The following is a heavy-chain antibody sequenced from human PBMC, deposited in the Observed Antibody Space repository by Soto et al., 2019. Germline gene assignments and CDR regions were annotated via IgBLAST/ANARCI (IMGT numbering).Heavy chain of an antibody. CDR3: AKDSLHYYDSSGYYYGNYGMDV. J-gene: IGHJ6*02. CDR1: GFTFSSYA. V-gene: IGHV3-23*01. Sequence: PGGSLRLSCAASGFTFSSYAMSWVRQAPGKGLEWVSAISGSGGSTYYADSVKGRFTISRDNSKSTLYLQMNSLRAEDTAVYYCAKDSLHYYDSSGYYYGNYGMDVWGQGTTVTISS. CDR2: ISGSGGST. D-gene: IGHD3-22*01.